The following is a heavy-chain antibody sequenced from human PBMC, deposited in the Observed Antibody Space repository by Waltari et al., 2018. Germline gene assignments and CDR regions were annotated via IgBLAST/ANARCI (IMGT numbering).Heavy chain of an antibody. Sequence: EVQLLESGGGLVQPGGSLRLSGAASEFTFSSYAMNWVRQAPGKGLEWVSTISGSGGNTYYADSVKGRFTISRDNSKNTLYLQMNSLRAEDTAVYYCAKDPAGTYYFEYWGQGTLVIVSS. CDR3: AKDPAGTYYFEY. J-gene: IGHJ4*02. CDR2: ISGSGGNT. CDR1: EFTFSSYA. D-gene: IGHD6-19*01. V-gene: IGHV3-23*01.